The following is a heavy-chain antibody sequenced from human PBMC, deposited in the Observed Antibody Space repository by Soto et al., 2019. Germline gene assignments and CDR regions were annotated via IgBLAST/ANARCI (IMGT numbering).Heavy chain of an antibody. Sequence: ASVKVSCKASGYTFTSYYMHWVRQAPGQGLEWMGIINPSGGSTSYAQKFQGRVTMTRDTSTSTVDMELSSLRSEDTAVYYCARDRGFRDYDYVWGSYADEVHNYYGMDVWGQGTTVTVSS. V-gene: IGHV1-46*01. CDR2: INPSGGST. CDR3: ARDRGFRDYDYVWGSYADEVHNYYGMDV. CDR1: GYTFTSYY. D-gene: IGHD3-16*01. J-gene: IGHJ6*02.